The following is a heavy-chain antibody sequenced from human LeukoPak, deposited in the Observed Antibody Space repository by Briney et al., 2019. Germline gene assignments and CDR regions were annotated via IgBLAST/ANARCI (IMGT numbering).Heavy chain of an antibody. CDR3: ARVRSSIWYDY. Sequence: GGSLRLSCATSGFTFSTSWMHWVRQAPGKGLVWVSLISSDGSTTTYADSVKGRSTISRDNAKNTLYLQMNSLRVEDTAVYYCARVRSSIWYDYWGQGALVTVSS. J-gene: IGHJ4*02. V-gene: IGHV3-74*01. D-gene: IGHD6-13*01. CDR2: ISSDGSTT. CDR1: GFTFSTSW.